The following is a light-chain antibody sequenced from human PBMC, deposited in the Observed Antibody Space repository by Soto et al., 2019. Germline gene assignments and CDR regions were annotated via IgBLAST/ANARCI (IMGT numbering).Light chain of an antibody. V-gene: IGLV2-14*01. CDR1: SSDVGGYNY. Sequence: QSALTQPASVSGSPGQSITISCTGTSSDVGGYNYVSWYQQHPGKAPKVMIHEVINRPSGVSHRFSGSKSGNTASLTISGLQAEDEADYYCSSYTSSSTVVFGGGTQLTVL. CDR3: SSYTSSSTVV. CDR2: EVI. J-gene: IGLJ2*01.